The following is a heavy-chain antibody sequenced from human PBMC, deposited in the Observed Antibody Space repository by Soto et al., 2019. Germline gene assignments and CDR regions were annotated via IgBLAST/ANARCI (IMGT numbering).Heavy chain of an antibody. Sequence: GSLRLSCAASGFTVSSNYMSWVRQAPGKGLEWVSVIYSGGSTYYADSVKGRFTISRDNSKNTLYLQMNSLRAEDTAVYYCARDPGDYNRYYSGMDVWGQGTTVTVSS. CDR1: GFTVSSNY. J-gene: IGHJ6*02. V-gene: IGHV3-66*01. D-gene: IGHD4-4*01. CDR2: IYSGGST. CDR3: ARDPGDYNRYYSGMDV.